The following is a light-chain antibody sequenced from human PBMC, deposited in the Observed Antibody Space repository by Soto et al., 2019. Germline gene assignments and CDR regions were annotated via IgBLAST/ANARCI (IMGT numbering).Light chain of an antibody. CDR3: SSYTTSSTYV. V-gene: IGLV2-14*01. Sequence: LTQPASVSGSPGQSITISCTGTSSDVDGYNSVSWYQQHPGKAPKLMIYDVSNRPSGIPDRFSGSKSGNAASLTISGLQAEDEADYYCSSYTTSSTYVFGTGTKVTVL. CDR2: DVS. J-gene: IGLJ1*01. CDR1: SSDVDGYNS.